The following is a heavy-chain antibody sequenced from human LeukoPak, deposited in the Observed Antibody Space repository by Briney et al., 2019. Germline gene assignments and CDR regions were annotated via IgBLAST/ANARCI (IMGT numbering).Heavy chain of an antibody. CDR3: ATVGATSYYYYGMDV. D-gene: IGHD1-26*01. V-gene: IGHV1-18*01. CDR2: ISAYNGNT. J-gene: IGHJ6*02. CDR1: GYTFTSYG. Sequence: GASVKVSCKASGYTFTSYGISWVRQAPGQGLEWMGWISAYNGNTNYAQKLQGRVTMTTDTSTSTAYMELRSLRSDDTAVYYCATVGATSYYYYGMDVWGQGTTVTVSS.